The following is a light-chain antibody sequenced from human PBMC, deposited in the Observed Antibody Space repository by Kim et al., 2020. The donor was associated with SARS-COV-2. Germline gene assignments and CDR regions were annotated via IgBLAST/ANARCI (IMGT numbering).Light chain of an antibody. CDR2: GAS. CDR1: QTISKTY. CDR3: QQYGSSPYT. Sequence: EIVLTQSPGTLSLSPGERATLSCRANQTISKTYITWYQQTPGQAPRLLIYGASNMATGIPERFSGSGSGADFTLTISRLEPEDFAVYYCQQYGSSPYTFGAGTKVDIK. V-gene: IGKV3-20*01. J-gene: IGKJ3*01.